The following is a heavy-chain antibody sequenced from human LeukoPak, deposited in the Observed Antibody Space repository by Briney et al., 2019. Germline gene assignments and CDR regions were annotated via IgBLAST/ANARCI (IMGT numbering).Heavy chain of an antibody. CDR1: GFTFSSYS. V-gene: IGHV3-21*01. CDR3: ARGGGTTVTTANFDS. CDR2: ISSSSSYI. Sequence: GGSLRLSCAASGFTFSSYSMNWVRQAPGKGLEWVSSISSSSSYIYYADSVKGRFTISRDNAKNSLYLQMNSLRAEDTAVYYCARGGGTTVTTANFDSWGQGTLVTVS. D-gene: IGHD4-17*01. J-gene: IGHJ4*02.